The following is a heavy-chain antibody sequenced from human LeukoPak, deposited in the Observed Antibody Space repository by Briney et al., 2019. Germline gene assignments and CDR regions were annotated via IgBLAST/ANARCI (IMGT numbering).Heavy chain of an antibody. CDR1: GGTFSSYA. CDR3: ARGQGYYGGKKAYYYYMDV. Sequence: SVKVSCKASGGTFSSYAISWVRQAPGQGLEWMGGIIPIFGTANYAQKFQGRVTITADKSTSTAYMELSSLRSEDTAVYYCARGQGYYGGKKAYYYYMDVWGKGTTVTVSS. J-gene: IGHJ6*03. CDR2: IIPIFGTA. V-gene: IGHV1-69*06. D-gene: IGHD4-23*01.